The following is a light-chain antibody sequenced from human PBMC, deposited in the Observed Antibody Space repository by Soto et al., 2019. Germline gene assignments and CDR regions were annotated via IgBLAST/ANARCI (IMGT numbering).Light chain of an antibody. V-gene: IGKV1-5*03. CDR2: KAS. CDR1: QSINSG. J-gene: IGKJ1*01. CDR3: QQYNYLWT. Sequence: LQMTQSPSTLSASVGDTVTITCRASQSINSGLAWYQQKPGRAPKLLIYKASSLESGVPSRFSGSGYGTEFTLTISSLLPEDSATYYCQQYNYLWTFGQGTKVEIK.